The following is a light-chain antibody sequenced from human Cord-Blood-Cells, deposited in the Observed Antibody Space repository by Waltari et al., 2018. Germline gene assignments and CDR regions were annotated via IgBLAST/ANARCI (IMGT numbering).Light chain of an antibody. CDR2: DVS. J-gene: IGLJ2*01. V-gene: IGLV2-14*01. CDR3: SSYTSSSSVV. Sequence: QSALTQPASVSGSPGQSITIFCTGTSSDGGGYNYVSWYQQHPGKAPKLMIYDVSKRPSGVSNRFSGSKSGNTASLTISGLQAEDEADYYCSSYTSSSSVVFGGGTKLTVL. CDR1: SSDGGGYNY.